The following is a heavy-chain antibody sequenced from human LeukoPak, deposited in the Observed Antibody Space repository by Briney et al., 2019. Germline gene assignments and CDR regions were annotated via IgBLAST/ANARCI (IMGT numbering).Heavy chain of an antibody. Sequence: SETLSLTCTVSGGSISGSTYYWGLIRQPPGKGLEWIGSIYYSGTTNYNPSLKSRVTISVDTSKNQFSLKLTSVTAADRAAYYCARVDIGSGTYYRYYYYMDVWGKGTTVTVSS. CDR3: ARVDIGSGTYYRYYYYMDV. J-gene: IGHJ6*03. CDR1: GGSISGSTYY. CDR2: IYYSGTT. V-gene: IGHV4-39*07. D-gene: IGHD3-10*01.